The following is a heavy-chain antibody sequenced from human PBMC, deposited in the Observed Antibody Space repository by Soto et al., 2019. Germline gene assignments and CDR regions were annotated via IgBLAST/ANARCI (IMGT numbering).Heavy chain of an antibody. Sequence: NPSETLSLTCTVAGGSISSGGYYWSWIRQHPGKGLEWIGYIYYSGSTYYNPSLKSRVTISVDTSKNQFSLKLSSVTAADTAVYYCARDLQGTGIAAAGPYYYYGMDVWGQGTTVTVSS. J-gene: IGHJ6*02. CDR1: GGSISSGGYY. D-gene: IGHD6-13*01. CDR3: ARDLQGTGIAAAGPYYYYGMDV. V-gene: IGHV4-31*03. CDR2: IYYSGST.